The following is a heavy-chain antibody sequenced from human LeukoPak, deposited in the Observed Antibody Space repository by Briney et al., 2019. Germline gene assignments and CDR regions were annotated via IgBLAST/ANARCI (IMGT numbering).Heavy chain of an antibody. CDR3: ARTHDYGDYEGDY. V-gene: IGHV3-21*01. D-gene: IGHD4-17*01. J-gene: IGHJ4*02. Sequence: GGSLRLSCAASGFTFSSNSMNWVRQAPGKGLEWVSSISSSSSYIYYADSVKGRFTISRGNAKNSLYLQMNSLRAEDTAVYYCARTHDYGDYEGDYWGQGTLVTVSS. CDR2: ISSSSSYI. CDR1: GFTFSSNS.